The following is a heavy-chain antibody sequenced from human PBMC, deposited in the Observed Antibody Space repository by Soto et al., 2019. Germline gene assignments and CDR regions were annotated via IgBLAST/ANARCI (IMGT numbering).Heavy chain of an antibody. CDR2: IYWDDDK. Sequence: QITLKESGPTLVKPTQTLTLTCTFSGFSLSTSGVGVGWIRQPPGKALEWLALIYWDDDKRYSPSLKSRLTITKDTPKNQVVLTMTNVDPVDTATYYCAHYGDYFFDYWGQGTLVTVSS. V-gene: IGHV2-5*02. D-gene: IGHD4-17*01. CDR3: AHYGDYFFDY. J-gene: IGHJ4*02. CDR1: GFSLSTSGVG.